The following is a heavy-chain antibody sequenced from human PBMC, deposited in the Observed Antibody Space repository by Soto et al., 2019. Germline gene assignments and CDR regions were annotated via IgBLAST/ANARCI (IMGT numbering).Heavy chain of an antibody. J-gene: IGHJ6*02. CDR3: SKGSGPAPYYYYTMEV. CDR2: ISYDETIK. D-gene: IGHD3-10*01. Sequence: GSLRLSCAASGFTFSTYGIPWVRQAPGKGLEWVAVISYDETIKYYPCSVKGRFTISSDNSKNTLYLQMNSLTAEDTAVYYCSKGSGPAPYYYYTMEVLGQGATVTVSS. V-gene: IGHV3-30*18. CDR1: GFTFSTYG.